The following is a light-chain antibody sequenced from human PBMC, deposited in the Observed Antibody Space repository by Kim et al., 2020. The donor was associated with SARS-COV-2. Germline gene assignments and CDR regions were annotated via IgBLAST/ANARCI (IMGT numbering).Light chain of an antibody. Sequence: DIQMTQSPSSLSASVGDRVTITCRASEDIRDHLSWYQVTPGKAPKLLIYDSSNSETGVPLRFTGTGSGTDFAFTITSLQPKDFVTYYCQQYESLPITFAQGTRLEIK. CDR1: EDIRDH. J-gene: IGKJ5*01. CDR3: QQYESLPIT. V-gene: IGKV1-33*01. CDR2: DSS.